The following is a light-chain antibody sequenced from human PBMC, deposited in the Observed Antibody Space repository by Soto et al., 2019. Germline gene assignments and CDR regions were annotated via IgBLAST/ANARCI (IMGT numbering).Light chain of an antibody. CDR1: QSVSSYY. CDR2: GAS. J-gene: IGKJ5*01. V-gene: IGKV3-20*01. Sequence: EIVLTKSPCTLSLSPGERATLSCRASQSVSSYYLAWYQQKPGQAPRLLIYGASSRATGIPDRFSGSGSGTDFTLTISRLEPEDFAVYYCQQYGSSPITFGQGTRLAIK. CDR3: QQYGSSPIT.